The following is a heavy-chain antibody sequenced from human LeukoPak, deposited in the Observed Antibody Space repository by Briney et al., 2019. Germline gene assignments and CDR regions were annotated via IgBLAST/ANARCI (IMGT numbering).Heavy chain of an antibody. D-gene: IGHD2-2*02. J-gene: IGHJ4*02. CDR1: GFTFSSYS. Sequence: GGSLRLSCAASGFTFSSYSMNWVRQAPGKGLEWVSSISSSSSYIYYADSVKGRFTTSRDNAKNSLYLQMNSLRAEDTAVYYCARDSEYQLLYSGVDYWGQGTLVTVSS. CDR3: ARDSEYQLLYSGVDY. CDR2: ISSSSSYI. V-gene: IGHV3-21*01.